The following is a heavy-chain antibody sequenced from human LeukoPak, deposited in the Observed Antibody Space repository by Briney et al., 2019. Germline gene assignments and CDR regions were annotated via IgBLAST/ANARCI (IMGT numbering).Heavy chain of an antibody. D-gene: IGHD1-26*01. J-gene: IGHJ4*02. Sequence: ASVRVSCKASGYTFTGYYTHWVRQAPGQGLEWMGIINPSGGRTSYAQKFQGRVTMTRDTSTSTAYMELSSLRSEDTAVYYCAGGADVGPYTFAYCGERALVTVSS. CDR1: GYTFTGYY. CDR3: AGGADVGPYTFAY. CDR2: INPSGGRT. V-gene: IGHV1-46*01.